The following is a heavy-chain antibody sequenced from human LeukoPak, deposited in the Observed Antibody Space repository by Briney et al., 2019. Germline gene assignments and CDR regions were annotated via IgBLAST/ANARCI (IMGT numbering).Heavy chain of an antibody. CDR3: AKDQGIAARPKSVSYFDY. D-gene: IGHD6-6*01. V-gene: IGHV3-23*01. J-gene: IGHJ4*02. Sequence: GGSLRLSCAASGFTFSSYAMSWVRQAPGKGLEWVSAISDSGGSTYYADSVKGRFTISRDNSKNTLYLQMNSLRAEDTAVYYCAKDQGIAARPKSVSYFDYWGQGTLVTVSS. CDR2: ISDSGGST. CDR1: GFTFSSYA.